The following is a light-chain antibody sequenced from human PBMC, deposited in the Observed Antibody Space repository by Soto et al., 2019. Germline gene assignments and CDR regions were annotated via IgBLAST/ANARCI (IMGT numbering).Light chain of an antibody. Sequence: EIVLTQSPGTLSLSPGERTNLSCRASRSISRYLAWYQQKPGQSPRLLIYGASSRATGIPDRFSGRGSGTDFTLTISRLEPEDFAVYFCQQYGTSPRTFGQGTKVDI. CDR2: GAS. CDR1: RSISRY. J-gene: IGKJ1*01. CDR3: QQYGTSPRT. V-gene: IGKV3-20*01.